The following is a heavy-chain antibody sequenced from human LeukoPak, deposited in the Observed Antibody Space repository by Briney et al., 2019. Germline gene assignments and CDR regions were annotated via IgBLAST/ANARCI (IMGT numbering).Heavy chain of an antibody. CDR2: IYYTGST. J-gene: IGHJ4*02. CDR1: GVSISSHY. CDR3: ASAGNPHYFDF. Sequence: SETLSLTCTVSGVSISSHYWSWIRQSPGKRLEWIGNIYYTGSTNYNPSLRSRVAISIDTSKNQFSLTLNSVTAADAAVYYCASAGNPHYFDFWGQGPLVTVSS. V-gene: IGHV4-59*11.